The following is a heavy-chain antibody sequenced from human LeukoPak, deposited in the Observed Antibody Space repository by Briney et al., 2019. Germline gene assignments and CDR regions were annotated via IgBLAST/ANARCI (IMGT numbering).Heavy chain of an antibody. CDR1: GYSFTNYW. Sequence: PGESLKISCKASGYSFTNYWIGWVRHMTGKGLEWTGIIYPGDSVTRYSPSFQGQVTISADKSITTTYLQWSSLQTSDTAMYYCVKLQEDCSGASCSQYYHNYGMDVWGQGTTVTVSS. D-gene: IGHD2-15*01. CDR2: IYPGDSVT. J-gene: IGHJ6*02. CDR3: VKLQEDCSGASCSQYYHNYGMDV. V-gene: IGHV5-51*01.